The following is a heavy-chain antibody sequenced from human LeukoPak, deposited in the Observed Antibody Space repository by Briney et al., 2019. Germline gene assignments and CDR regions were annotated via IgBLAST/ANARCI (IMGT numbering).Heavy chain of an antibody. J-gene: IGHJ6*03. CDR2: IDYTGST. Sequence: PEILSLTSTVSGGAIRSYYCSWIPQPPGQGLGCIRYIDYTGSTNYNPSIKSRVTISGDTSKNQFSLKLSSVTAADTAVYYCATLGYYDSSGYSDYYYYYMDVWGKGTTVTVSS. CDR1: GGAIRSYY. D-gene: IGHD3-22*01. V-gene: IGHV4-59*01. CDR3: ATLGYYDSSGYSDYYYYYMDV.